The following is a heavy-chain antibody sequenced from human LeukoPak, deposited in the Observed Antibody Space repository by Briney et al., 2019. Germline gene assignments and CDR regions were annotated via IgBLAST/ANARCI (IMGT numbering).Heavy chain of an antibody. CDR2: ISYDGSNK. CDR3: AKDLGGGTVTTDY. CDR1: GFTFSSYG. Sequence: GGSLRLSCAASGFTFSSYGMHWVRQAPGKGLEWVAVISYDGSNKYYADSVKGRFTISRDNSKNTLYLQMNSLRAEDTAVYYCAKDLGGGTVTTDYWGQGTLVTVSS. V-gene: IGHV3-30*18. D-gene: IGHD4-17*01. J-gene: IGHJ4*02.